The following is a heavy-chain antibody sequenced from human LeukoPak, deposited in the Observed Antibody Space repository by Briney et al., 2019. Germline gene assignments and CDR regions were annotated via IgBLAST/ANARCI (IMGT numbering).Heavy chain of an antibody. CDR2: VYYSGST. J-gene: IGHJ4*02. CDR3: ARGGIASSWFFDY. Sequence: SETLSLTCNVSGGSISNHYWNWIRQLPGKGPEWIGYVYYSGSTNYNPSLKSRLSISIDTSRNQLSLKLSSVTTADTAVYYCARGGIASSWFFDYWGQGALVTVSS. V-gene: IGHV4-59*11. D-gene: IGHD6-13*01. CDR1: GGSISNHY.